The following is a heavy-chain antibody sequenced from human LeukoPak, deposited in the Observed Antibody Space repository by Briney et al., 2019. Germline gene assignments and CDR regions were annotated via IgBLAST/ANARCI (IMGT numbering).Heavy chain of an antibody. V-gene: IGHV3-23*01. CDR3: ARDHFWSGYYRGNWFDP. D-gene: IGHD3-3*02. J-gene: IGHJ5*02. CDR2: ISGSGGST. Sequence: GGSLRLSCAASGFTFSSYAMSWVRQAPGRGLEWVSAISGSGGSTYYADSVKGRFTISRDNSKDTLYLQMNSLRAEDTAVYYCARDHFWSGYYRGNWFDPWGQGTLVTVSS. CDR1: GFTFSSYA.